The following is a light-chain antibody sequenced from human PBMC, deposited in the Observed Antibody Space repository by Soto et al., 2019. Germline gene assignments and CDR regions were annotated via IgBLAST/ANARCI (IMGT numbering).Light chain of an antibody. CDR3: QQYNNWPRT. Sequence: ELVLTQSPATLSLSPGERATLSCRASQSVNNYLAWYQQRPGQAPRLLIYDASNRATGIPARFSGSGSGTEFTLTISSLQSEDFAVYYCQQYNNWPRTFAQGTKVDIK. J-gene: IGKJ1*01. CDR1: QSVNNY. V-gene: IGKV3-11*01. CDR2: DAS.